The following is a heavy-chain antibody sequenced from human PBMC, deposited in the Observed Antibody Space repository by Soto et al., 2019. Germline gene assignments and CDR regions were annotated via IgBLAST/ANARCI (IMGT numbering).Heavy chain of an antibody. CDR3: ARVSPVIVVSY. V-gene: IGHV3-11*05. J-gene: IGHJ4*02. CDR2: ISSSSSYT. CDR1: GFTFSDYY. Sequence: GGPLRLSCAASGFTFSDYYMSWIRQAPGKGLEWVSYISSSSSYTNYADSVKGRFTISRDNAKNSLYLQMNSLRAEDTAVYYCARVSPVIVVSYWGQGTLVTVSS. D-gene: IGHD3-22*01.